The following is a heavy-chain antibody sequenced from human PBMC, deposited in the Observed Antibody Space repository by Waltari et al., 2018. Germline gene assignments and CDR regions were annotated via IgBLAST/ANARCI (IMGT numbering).Heavy chain of an antibody. CDR3: ARSVTTLGFFDY. D-gene: IGHD4-17*01. CDR2: IWYDGSNK. Sequence: QVQLVESGGGVVQPGRSLRLSCAASGFTFSSYGMPWVRQAPGKGLEWVAVIWYDGSNKYYADSVKGRFTISRDNSKNTLYLQMNSLRTEDTALYYCARSVTTLGFFDYWGQGTLVTVSS. J-gene: IGHJ4*02. CDR1: GFTFSSYG. V-gene: IGHV3-33*08.